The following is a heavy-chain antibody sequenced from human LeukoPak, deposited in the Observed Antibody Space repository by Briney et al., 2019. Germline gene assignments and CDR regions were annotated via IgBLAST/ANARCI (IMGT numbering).Heavy chain of an antibody. D-gene: IGHD3-22*01. Sequence: SETLSLTCTVSGNSISSGDYYWSWIRQPAGKGLEWIGRIYTSGSTTYNPSLKSRVTMSVDTSKNQFSLKLSSVTAADTALYYCARSDYYDSSGPYYFDYWGQGTLVTVSS. CDR3: ARSDYYDSSGPYYFDY. V-gene: IGHV4-61*02. CDR2: IYTSGST. CDR1: GNSISSGDYY. J-gene: IGHJ4*02.